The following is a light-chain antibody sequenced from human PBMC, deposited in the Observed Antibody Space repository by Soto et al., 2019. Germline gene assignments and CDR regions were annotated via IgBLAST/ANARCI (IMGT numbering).Light chain of an antibody. CDR3: QQYNSYSST. J-gene: IGKJ2*02. CDR1: QSISSW. CDR2: DAY. V-gene: IGKV1-5*01. Sequence: DIHMTQSPSTLSASVGDRATITCRASQSISSWLAWYQQKPGKAPKLLIYDAYSLASGVPSRFSGSGSGTEFTLTISSLQPDDSATYYYQQYNSYSSTFGQGTKLEIK.